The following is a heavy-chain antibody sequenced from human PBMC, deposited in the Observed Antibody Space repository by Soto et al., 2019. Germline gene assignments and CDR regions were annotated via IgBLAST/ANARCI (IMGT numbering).Heavy chain of an antibody. Sequence: PSETLSLTCTVSGGSISSGGYYWSWIRQPPGKGLEWIGYIYYSGSTNYNPSLKSRVTISVDTSKNQFSLKLSSVTAADTAVYYCARCYSSSRYVRYYYYGMDVWGQGTTVNVSS. CDR1: GGSISSGGYY. D-gene: IGHD6-13*01. J-gene: IGHJ6*02. CDR2: IYYSGST. V-gene: IGHV4-61*08. CDR3: ARCYSSSRYVRYYYYGMDV.